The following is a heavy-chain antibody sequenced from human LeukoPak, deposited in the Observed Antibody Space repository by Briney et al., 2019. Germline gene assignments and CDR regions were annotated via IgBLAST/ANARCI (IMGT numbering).Heavy chain of an antibody. Sequence: SETLSLTCTVSGGSISSSSYYWGWIRQPPGKGLEWIGSIYYSGSTYYNPSLKSRVTISVDTSKNQFSLKLSSVTAADTAVYYCARSPYYYDSSGFDYWGQGTLVTASS. CDR1: GGSISSSSYY. D-gene: IGHD3-22*01. J-gene: IGHJ4*02. V-gene: IGHV4-39*01. CDR3: ARSPYYYDSSGFDY. CDR2: IYYSGST.